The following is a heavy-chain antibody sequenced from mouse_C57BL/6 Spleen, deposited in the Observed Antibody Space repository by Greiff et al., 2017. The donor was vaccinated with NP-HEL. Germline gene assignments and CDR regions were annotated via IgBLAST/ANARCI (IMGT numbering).Heavy chain of an antibody. J-gene: IGHJ3*01. CDR2: INPNNGGT. D-gene: IGHD2-2*01. Sequence: VQLQQSGPELVKPGASVKISCKASGYTFTDYYMNWVKQSHGKSLEWIGDINPNNGGTSYNQKFKGKATLTVDKSSSTAYMELRSLTSEDSAVYYCARMDYGYDWFAYWGQGTLVTVSA. CDR1: GYTFTDYY. V-gene: IGHV1-26*01. CDR3: ARMDYGYDWFAY.